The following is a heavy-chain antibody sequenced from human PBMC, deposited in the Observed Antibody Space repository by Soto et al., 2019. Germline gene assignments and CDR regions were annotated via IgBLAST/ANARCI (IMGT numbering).Heavy chain of an antibody. CDR1: GFTFSSYA. D-gene: IGHD2-15*01. V-gene: IGHV3-23*01. Sequence: EVQLLESGGGLVQPGGSLRLSCAASGFTFSSYAMRWVRQAPGKGLEWVSAISGSGGSTYYADSVKGRFTISRDNSKNTLYLQMNSLRAEDTAVYYCAKAPGGYCSGGSCYDFDYWGQGTLVTVAS. J-gene: IGHJ4*02. CDR2: ISGSGGST. CDR3: AKAPGGYCSGGSCYDFDY.